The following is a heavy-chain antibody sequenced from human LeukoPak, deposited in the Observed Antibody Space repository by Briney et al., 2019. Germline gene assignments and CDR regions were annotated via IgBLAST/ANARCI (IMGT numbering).Heavy chain of an antibody. Sequence: PGGSLRLSCAACGFTFSNYWMTWVRQAPGKGLEWVANIKQDGSEKHYVDSVKGRFTISRDDAKNSLYLQMNSLGTEDTAVYYCARGGSCGDYWGQGTLVTVSS. D-gene: IGHD2-15*01. CDR1: GFTFSNYW. V-gene: IGHV3-7*01. J-gene: IGHJ4*02. CDR2: IKQDGSEK. CDR3: ARGGSCGDY.